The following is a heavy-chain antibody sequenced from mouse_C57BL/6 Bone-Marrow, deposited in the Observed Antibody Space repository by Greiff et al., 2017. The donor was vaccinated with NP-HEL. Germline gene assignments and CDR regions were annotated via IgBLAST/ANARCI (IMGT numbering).Heavy chain of an antibody. Sequence: QVQLQQPGAELVKPGASVKVSCKASGYTFTSYWMHWVKQRPGQGLEWIGRIHPSDSDTNYNQKFKGKATLTVDKSSSTAYMQLSSLTSEDSAVYYCAMTTVVAEYFDVWGTGTTVTVSS. J-gene: IGHJ1*03. V-gene: IGHV1-74*01. CDR2: IHPSDSDT. D-gene: IGHD1-1*01. CDR3: AMTTVVAEYFDV. CDR1: GYTFTSYW.